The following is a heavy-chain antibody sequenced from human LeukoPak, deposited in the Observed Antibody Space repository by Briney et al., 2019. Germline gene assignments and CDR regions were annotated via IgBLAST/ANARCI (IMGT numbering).Heavy chain of an antibody. D-gene: IGHD1-26*01. V-gene: IGHV3-30*02. CDR1: GFTFSSYG. J-gene: IGHJ4*02. CDR2: IWYDGSNK. CDR3: AKAQTQIVGATLDY. Sequence: PGGSLRLSCAASGFTFSSYGMHWVRQAPGKGLEWVAVIWYDGSNKYYADSVKGRFTISRDNSKNTLYLQMNSLRAEDTAVYYCAKAQTQIVGATLDYWGQGTLVTVSS.